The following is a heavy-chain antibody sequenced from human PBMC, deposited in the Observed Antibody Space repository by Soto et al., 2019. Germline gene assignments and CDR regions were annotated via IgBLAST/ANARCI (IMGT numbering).Heavy chain of an antibody. V-gene: IGHV3-30*18. CDR2: ISYDGSNK. Sequence: GGSLRLSCAASEFTFSSYGMHWVRQAPGKGLEWVAVISYDGSNKYYAGSVKGRFTISRDNSKNTLYLQMNSLRAEDTAVYYCAKNVLSRYYFDYWGQGTLVTVSS. CDR1: EFTFSSYG. CDR3: AKNVLSRYYFDY. J-gene: IGHJ4*02. D-gene: IGHD3-16*01.